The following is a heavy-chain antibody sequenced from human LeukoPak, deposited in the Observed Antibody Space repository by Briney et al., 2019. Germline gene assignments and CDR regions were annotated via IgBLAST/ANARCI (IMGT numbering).Heavy chain of an antibody. V-gene: IGHV3-13*01. Sequence: PGGSLRLSCAASVFTFSDYDIHWVRQATGKGREWVSAIFTAGDTDYTGSVKGRFTISRENAKNSLYLQMNSLRAGDTAVYYCARVAKERVGGVYYFDYWGQGTLVTVSS. J-gene: IGHJ4*02. CDR2: IFTAGDT. D-gene: IGHD1-1*01. CDR3: ARVAKERVGGVYYFDY. CDR1: VFTFSDYD.